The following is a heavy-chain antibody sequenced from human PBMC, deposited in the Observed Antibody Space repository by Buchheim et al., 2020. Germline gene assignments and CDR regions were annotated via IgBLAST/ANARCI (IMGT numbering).Heavy chain of an antibody. CDR3: ARNNWNQYYFDY. V-gene: IGHV3-48*03. Sequence: EVQLVESGGGLVQPGGSLRLSCAASGFTFSSYEMNWVRQAPGKGLEWVSYISSGGSTRYYADSVKGRITISRDHAKNSLYLQMSSLRAEDTAVYFCARNNWNQYYFDYWGQGTL. CDR1: GFTFSSYE. CDR2: ISSGGSTR. J-gene: IGHJ4*02. D-gene: IGHD1-20*01.